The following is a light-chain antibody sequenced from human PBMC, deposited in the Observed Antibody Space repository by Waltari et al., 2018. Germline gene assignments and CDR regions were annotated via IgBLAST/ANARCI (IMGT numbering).Light chain of an antibody. CDR2: TAS. J-gene: IGKJ3*01. V-gene: IGKV1-39*01. Sequence: DSQMTRSPSSLSASVGDRVTVTCRASQGIRNFLNWYQQKPGKAPKLLIYTASTLQSGVPSRFSGDGSGTEFTLTISSLQPEDFATYYCQQSYSFPETFGPGTKVDV. CDR1: QGIRNF. CDR3: QQSYSFPET.